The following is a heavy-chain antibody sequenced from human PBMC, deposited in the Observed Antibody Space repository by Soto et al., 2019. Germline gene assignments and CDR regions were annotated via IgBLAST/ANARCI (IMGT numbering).Heavy chain of an antibody. CDR2: IDPSDSYT. D-gene: IGHD6-13*01. V-gene: IGHV5-10-1*01. CDR1: GYSFTSYW. Sequence: PGESLKISCKGSGYSFTSYWISWVRQMPVKGLEWMGRIDPSDSYTNYSPSFQGHVTISADKSISTAYLQWSSLKASDTAMYYCASPVGSFGYSSSWYGTERLYYYYYGMDVWGQGTTVTVS. CDR3: ASPVGSFGYSSSWYGTERLYYYYYGMDV. J-gene: IGHJ6*02.